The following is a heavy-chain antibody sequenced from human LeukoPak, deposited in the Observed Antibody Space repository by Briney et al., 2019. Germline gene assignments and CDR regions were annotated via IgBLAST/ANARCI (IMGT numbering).Heavy chain of an antibody. CDR2: IYPGDSDT. J-gene: IGHJ4*02. CDR3: ASGLGLRPGVYFDY. Sequence: GGSLQISCQGPGSIFTSYWIGWARPVRGKGLEWMGIIYPGDSDTRYSPSFQGQVTISADKSISTAYLQWSSLKASDTAMYYCASGLGLRPGVYFDYWGQGTLVTVSS. CDR1: GSIFTSYW. V-gene: IGHV5-51*01. D-gene: IGHD3/OR15-3a*01.